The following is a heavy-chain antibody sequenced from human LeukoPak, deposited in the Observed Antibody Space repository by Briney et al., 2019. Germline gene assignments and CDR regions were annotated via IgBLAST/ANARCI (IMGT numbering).Heavy chain of an antibody. Sequence: ASVKVSCKASGYTFTSYYLHWVRQAPGQGLEWMGLINPNGAGTNYAQKFQGRVTMTRDTSTSTVYMELSSLRSEDTAVYYCARAAYSSSWLTTSNDYWGQGTLVTVSS. V-gene: IGHV1-46*01. CDR2: INPNGAGT. CDR3: ARAAYSSSWLTTSNDY. J-gene: IGHJ4*02. D-gene: IGHD6-13*01. CDR1: GYTFTSYY.